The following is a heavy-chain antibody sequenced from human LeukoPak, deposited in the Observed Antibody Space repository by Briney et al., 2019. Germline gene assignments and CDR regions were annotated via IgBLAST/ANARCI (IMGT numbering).Heavy chain of an antibody. J-gene: IGHJ4*02. CDR1: GGTFSRFT. V-gene: IGHV1-69*13. CDR2: ITPIFGTA. Sequence: GASVKVSCKASGGTFSRFTISWVRQAPGQGFEWMGGITPIFGTANFAQKFQGRVSITADESTSTAFKELSSLRSEDTAVYYCAREWGLESSGYYYAYWGQGTLVTVSS. CDR3: AREWGLESSGYYYAY. D-gene: IGHD3-22*01.